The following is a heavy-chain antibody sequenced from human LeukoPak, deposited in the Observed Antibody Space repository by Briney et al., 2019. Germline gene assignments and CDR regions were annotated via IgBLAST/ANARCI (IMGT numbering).Heavy chain of an antibody. CDR3: ARHPLGYCSSTSCYPNWFDP. D-gene: IGHD2-2*01. J-gene: IGHJ5*02. CDR1: GGSISSSSYY. V-gene: IGHV4-39*01. Sequence: SETLSLTCTVSGGSISSSSYYWGWIRQPPGKGLEWIGSIYYSGSTYYNPSRKSRITISVDTSKNQFSLKLSSVTAADTAVCYCARHPLGYCSSTSCYPNWFDPWGQGTLVTVSS. CDR2: IYYSGST.